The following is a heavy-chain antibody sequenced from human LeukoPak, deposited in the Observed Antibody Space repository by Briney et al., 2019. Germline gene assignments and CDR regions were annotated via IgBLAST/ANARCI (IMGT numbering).Heavy chain of an antibody. J-gene: IGHJ4*02. Sequence: GESLQISGKASGSSFTTYWIGGVRPVPGKGLEWMGIIFPGDSDTRYSPSFQGQVTISADKSISTAYLQWSSLKASDTAMYYCARRGGSESSYNIDYWGQGTLVTVSS. V-gene: IGHV5-51*01. CDR3: ARRGGSESSYNIDY. CDR2: IFPGDSDT. D-gene: IGHD3-10*01. CDR1: GSSFTTYW.